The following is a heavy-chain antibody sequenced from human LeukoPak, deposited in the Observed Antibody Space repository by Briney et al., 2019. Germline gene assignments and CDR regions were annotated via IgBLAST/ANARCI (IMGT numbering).Heavy chain of an antibody. D-gene: IGHD5-12*01. J-gene: IGHJ4*02. V-gene: IGHV3-49*03. CDR3: VRYSGDADY. CDR2: IRSKIYGGTT. Sequence: GRSLRLSCTAWVFTFDNCAMSGLPQAPGRAGEGVGFIRSKIYGGTTEYAASVKGRFTISRDDYKSIDYLQMTSLISEDTAVYYCVRYSGDADYWGQGTLVTVSS. CDR1: VFTFDNCA.